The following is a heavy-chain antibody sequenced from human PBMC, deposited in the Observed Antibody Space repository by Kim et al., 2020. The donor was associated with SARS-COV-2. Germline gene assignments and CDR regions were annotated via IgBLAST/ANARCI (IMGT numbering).Heavy chain of an antibody. CDR1: GGSFSGYY. CDR2: INHSGST. Sequence: SQTLSLACAVYGGSFSGYYWSWIRQPPGKGLEWIGEINHSGSTNYNPSLKSRVTISVDTSKNQFSLKLSSVTAADTAVYYCARGRRGRGAGPPTGRFDYWGQGTLVTVSS. D-gene: IGHD1-26*01. J-gene: IGHJ4*02. CDR3: ARGRRGRGAGPPTGRFDY. V-gene: IGHV4-34*01.